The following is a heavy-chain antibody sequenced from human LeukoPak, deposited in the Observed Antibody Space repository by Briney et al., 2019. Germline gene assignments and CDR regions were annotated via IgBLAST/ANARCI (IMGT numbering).Heavy chain of an antibody. CDR3: ASSINDYDSSGYLALGDY. J-gene: IGHJ4*02. CDR2: ISAYNGNT. CDR1: GYTFTSYG. Sequence: ASVKVSCKASGYTFTSYGISWVRQAPGQGLEWMGWISAYNGNTNHAQKLQGRVTMTTDTSTSTAYMELRSLRSDDTAVYYCASSINDYDSSGYLALGDYWGQGTLVTVSS. V-gene: IGHV1-18*01. D-gene: IGHD3-22*01.